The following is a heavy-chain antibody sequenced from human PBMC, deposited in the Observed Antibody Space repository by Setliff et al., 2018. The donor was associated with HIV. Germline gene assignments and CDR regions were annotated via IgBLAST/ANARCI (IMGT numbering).Heavy chain of an antibody. CDR3: ARRISSSWYFPRFDY. V-gene: IGHV4-4*07. D-gene: IGHD6-13*01. CDR2: IYASGST. CDR1: GGSISSYY. Sequence: PSETLSLTCTVSGGSISSYYWSWIRQPAGKGLEWIGRIYASGSTNYNPSLKSRVTMSVDTSKNHFSLKLRSVTAADTAVYYCARRISSSWYFPRFDYWGQGTLVTVS. J-gene: IGHJ4*02.